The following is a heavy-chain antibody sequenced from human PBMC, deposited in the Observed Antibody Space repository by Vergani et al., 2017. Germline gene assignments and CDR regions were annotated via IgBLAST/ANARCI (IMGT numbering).Heavy chain of an antibody. Sequence: EVQLLESGGGLVQPGGSLRLSCVASGFTFSNAWMSWVRQAPGKGLEWVGRIKSKTDGGTTDYAAPVKGRFTISRDDSKNTLYLQMNSLKTEDTAVYYCTTDPLVVVPAAILDYWGQGTLVTVSS. V-gene: IGHV3-15*01. D-gene: IGHD2-2*01. CDR3: TTDPLVVVPAAILDY. J-gene: IGHJ4*02. CDR1: GFTFSNAW. CDR2: IKSKTDGGTT.